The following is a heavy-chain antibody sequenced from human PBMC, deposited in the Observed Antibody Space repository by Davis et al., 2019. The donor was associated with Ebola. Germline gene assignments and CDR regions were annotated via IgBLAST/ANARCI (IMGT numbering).Heavy chain of an antibody. V-gene: IGHV4-34*01. J-gene: IGHJ4*02. D-gene: IGHD6-13*01. CDR2: INHSGST. CDR1: GSSFSGSY. CDR3: TRGFGGQQTYDF. Sequence: SETLSLTCAVYGSSFSGSYWTWIRQPPGKGLEWIGEINHSGSTNYNPSLKSRLIISIDTSKNQFSLQLNSLTAADTAVYYCTRGFGGQQTYDFWGQGPLGTVSS.